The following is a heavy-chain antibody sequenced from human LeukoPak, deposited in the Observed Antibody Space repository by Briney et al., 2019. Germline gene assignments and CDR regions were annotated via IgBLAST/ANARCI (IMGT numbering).Heavy chain of an antibody. CDR1: GFTFSNYG. J-gene: IGHJ4*02. D-gene: IGHD6-13*01. Sequence: VQPGRSLRVSCVASGFTFSNYGMHWVRQAPGKGLEWVAVVSYDGSNKYYADSVKGRFTISRDNSKNTLYLQMNSLRAEDTAVYYCAKDGRSSIAGGNDYWGQGTLVTVSS. CDR3: AKDGRSSIAGGNDY. V-gene: IGHV3-30*18. CDR2: VSYDGSNK.